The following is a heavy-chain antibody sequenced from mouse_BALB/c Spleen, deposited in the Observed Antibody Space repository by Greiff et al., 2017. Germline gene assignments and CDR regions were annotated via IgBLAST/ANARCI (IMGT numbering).Heavy chain of an antibody. V-gene: IGHV2-2*02. J-gene: IGHJ4*01. CDR1: GFSLTSYG. D-gene: IGHD2-1*01. Sequence: VKLEESGPGLVQPSQCLSITCTVSGFSLTSYGVHWVRQSPGKGLEWLGVIWSGGSTDYNAAFISRLSISKDNSKSQVFFKMNSLQANDTAIYYCASNGNHAMDYWGQGTSVTVSS. CDR3: ASNGNHAMDY. CDR2: IWSGGST.